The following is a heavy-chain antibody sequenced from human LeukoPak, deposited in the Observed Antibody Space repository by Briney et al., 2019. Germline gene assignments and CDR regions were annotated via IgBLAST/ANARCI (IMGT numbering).Heavy chain of an antibody. CDR2: IWYDGSNK. CDR1: GFTFSSYG. J-gene: IGHJ6*02. V-gene: IGHV3-33*01. CDR3: ARVRRGSTTARDGMDV. D-gene: IGHD2-2*01. Sequence: GGSLRLSCVASGFTFSSYGMHWVRQAPGKGLEWVAVIWYDGSNKYYADSVKGRFTISRDNSKNTLYLQMNSLRAEDTAVYYCARVRRGSTTARDGMDVWGQGTTVTVSS.